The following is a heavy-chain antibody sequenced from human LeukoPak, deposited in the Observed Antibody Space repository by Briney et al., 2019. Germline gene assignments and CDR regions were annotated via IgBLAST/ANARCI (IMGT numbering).Heavy chain of an antibody. Sequence: PGRSLRLSCAASGFTFSNYGMHWVRQGPGKGLEWVAVIPYDGSNKYYADSVKGRFTISRDNSKNTLYLQMNSLRAEDTAVYYCAKVLKLRYFAWLLPSDYWGQGTPVTVSS. D-gene: IGHD3-9*01. CDR1: GFTFSNYG. CDR2: IPYDGSNK. V-gene: IGHV3-30*18. J-gene: IGHJ4*02. CDR3: AKVLKLRYFAWLLPSDY.